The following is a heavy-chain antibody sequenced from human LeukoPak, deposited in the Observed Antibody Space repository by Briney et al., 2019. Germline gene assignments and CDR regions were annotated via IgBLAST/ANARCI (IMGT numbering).Heavy chain of an antibody. CDR1: GYTFTSYD. CDR2: MNPNSGTT. V-gene: IGHV1-8*03. J-gene: IGHJ6*03. CDR3: ARGGYSSSWYSGYYYYYMDV. Sequence: ASVKVSCKASGYTFTSYDINWVRQATGQGLEWMGWMNPNSGTTGYAQKFQGRVTITRNTSISTAYMELSSLRSEDTAVYYCARGGYSSSWYSGYYYYYMDVWGKGTTVTVSS. D-gene: IGHD6-13*01.